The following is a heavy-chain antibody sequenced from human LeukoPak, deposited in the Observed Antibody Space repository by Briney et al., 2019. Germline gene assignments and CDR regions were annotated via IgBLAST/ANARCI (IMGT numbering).Heavy chain of an antibody. CDR3: ARARAGTNNFDY. J-gene: IGHJ4*02. Sequence: ASVKVSCKASGYTFTGYYMHWVRQAPGQGLEWMGRINPNSGGTNYAQKFQGRVTMTRDTPISTAYMELSRLRSDDTAVYYCARARAGTNNFDYWGQGTLVTVSS. CDR2: INPNSGGT. D-gene: IGHD6-19*01. V-gene: IGHV1-2*06. CDR1: GYTFTGYY.